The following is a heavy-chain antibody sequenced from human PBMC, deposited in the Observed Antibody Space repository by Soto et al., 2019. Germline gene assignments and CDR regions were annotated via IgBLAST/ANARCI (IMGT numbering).Heavy chain of an antibody. D-gene: IGHD6-13*01. CDR3: ASNRIAAAGTSWFDP. J-gene: IGHJ5*02. V-gene: IGHV3-64*04. Sequence: QPGGSLRLSCSASGFTFNKYAMHWVRQAPGTGLEYVSSISDTGGSKSHADSVKGRFTISRDNSKNTLYLQMNSLRAEDTAVYYCASNRIAAAGTSWFDPWGQGTLVTVSS. CDR2: ISDTGGSK. CDR1: GFTFNKYA.